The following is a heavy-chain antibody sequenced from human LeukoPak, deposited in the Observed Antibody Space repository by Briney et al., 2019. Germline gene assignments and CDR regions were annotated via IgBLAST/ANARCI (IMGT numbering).Heavy chain of an antibody. J-gene: IGHJ3*02. CDR2: IIPIFGTA. V-gene: IGHV1-69*13. CDR3: TKGDIMITFGGAFDI. Sequence: VASVTVSCTASGGTFSSYAISWVRQAPGQGLEWMGGIIPIFGTANYAQKFQGRVTITADESTSTAYMEPSSLRSEDTAVYYCTKGDIMITFGGAFDIWGQGTMVTVSS. CDR1: GGTFSSYA. D-gene: IGHD3-16*01.